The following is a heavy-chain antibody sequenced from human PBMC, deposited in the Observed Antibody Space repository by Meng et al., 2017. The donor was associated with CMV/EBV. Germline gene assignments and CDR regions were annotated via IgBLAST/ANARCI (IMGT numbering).Heavy chain of an antibody. CDR2: KKQDGSEK. CDR3: ARDTSLLRLYDFGSGFDLEAFDY. V-gene: IGHV3-7*01. CDR1: GFTFSSYW. Sequence: GESLKISCAASGFTFSSYWMSWVRQAPGKGLEWVANKKQDGSEKYSVDSVNGRFAVSRANAKNSLYLQMNSLRDEDTTVYYCARDTSLLRLYDFGSGFDLEAFDYWGQGTLVTVSS. J-gene: IGHJ4*02. D-gene: IGHD3-3*01.